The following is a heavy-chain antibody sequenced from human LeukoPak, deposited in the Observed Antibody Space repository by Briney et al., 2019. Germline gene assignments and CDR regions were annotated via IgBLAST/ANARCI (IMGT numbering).Heavy chain of an antibody. CDR3: ARDRNRGDFDY. V-gene: IGHV4-59*01. CDR2: IYYSGST. Sequence: SETLSLTCTVSGGSISSYYWSWIRQPPGEGLEWIAYIYYSGSTNYNPSLKSRVPISVDTSKNQFSLKLSSVTAADTAVYYCARDRNRGDFDYWGQGTLVTVSS. J-gene: IGHJ4*02. CDR1: GGSISSYY. D-gene: IGHD3-10*01.